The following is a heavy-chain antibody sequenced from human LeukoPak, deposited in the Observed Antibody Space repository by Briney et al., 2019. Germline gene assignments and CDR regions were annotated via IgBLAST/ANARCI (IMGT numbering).Heavy chain of an antibody. J-gene: IGHJ4*02. D-gene: IGHD1-26*01. Sequence: PGGSLRLSCAASGFTFSSYAISWVRQAPGQGLEWVSSISGSGGSTYYADSVKGRFTISRDNSKNTLYLQMNSLRAEDTAVYYCARDLPVSGSYYGPGYFDYWGQGTLVTVSS. CDR3: ARDLPVSGSYYGPGYFDY. CDR2: ISGSGGST. CDR1: GFTFSSYA. V-gene: IGHV3-23*01.